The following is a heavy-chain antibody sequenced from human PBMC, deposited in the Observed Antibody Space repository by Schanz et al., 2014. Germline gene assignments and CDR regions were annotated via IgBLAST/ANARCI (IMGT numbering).Heavy chain of an antibody. V-gene: IGHV4-4*02. CDR3: ARDSLSGATGGYGMDV. D-gene: IGHD2-8*02. CDR1: GASISSSNW. CDR2: IYHSGNT. J-gene: IGHJ6*02. Sequence: QVQLQESGPGLVKPSGTLSLTCAVSGASISSSNWWSWVRQPPGKGLEWIGEIYHSGNTNYNASLKSRVTISVDKSKSQVSLKVRSVTAADTAVYYCARDSLSGATGGYGMDVWGQGTTVTVSS.